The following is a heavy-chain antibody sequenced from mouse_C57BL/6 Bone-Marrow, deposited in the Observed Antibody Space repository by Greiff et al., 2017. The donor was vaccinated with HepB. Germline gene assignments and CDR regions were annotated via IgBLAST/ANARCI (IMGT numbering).Heavy chain of an antibody. CDR1: GYTFTDYY. D-gene: IGHD2-4*01. J-gene: IGHJ3*01. CDR2: IYPGSGNT. V-gene: IGHV1-76*01. Sequence: VQLQQSGAELVRPGASVKLSCKASGYTFTDYYINWVKQRPGQGLEWIARIYPGSGNTYYNEKFKGKATLTAEKSSSTAYMQRSSLTSEDSAVYFCARNYDAGFAYWGQGTLVTVSA. CDR3: ARNYDAGFAY.